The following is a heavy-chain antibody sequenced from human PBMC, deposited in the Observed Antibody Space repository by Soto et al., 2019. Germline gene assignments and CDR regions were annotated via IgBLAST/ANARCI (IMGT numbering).Heavy chain of an antibody. D-gene: IGHD3-10*01. Sequence: QVQLVQSGAEVKTPGSSVKVSCTASGDTFNFYTLSWVRQAPGQGLEWMGRIIPMLGMSNYAQKFQGRVTMIAYKSTSTAYRGWSSLRSEDTALYYCATNYGSRSAHFDNWGQGTLVTVSS. CDR1: GDTFNFYT. CDR2: IIPMLGMS. J-gene: IGHJ4*02. CDR3: ATNYGSRSAHFDN. V-gene: IGHV1-69*02.